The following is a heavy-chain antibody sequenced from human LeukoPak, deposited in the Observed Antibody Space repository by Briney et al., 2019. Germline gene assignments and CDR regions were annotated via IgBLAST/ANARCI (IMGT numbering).Heavy chain of an antibody. Sequence: ASVKVSCKASGYTFTSYAISWVRQAPGQGLEGMGWISAYNGNTNYAQKIQGRVTMSTDTSTSTAYMELRSLRSDDTAVYYCARSDRSGFYFDDYWGQGTLVTVSS. CDR3: ARSDRSGFYFDDY. CDR1: GYTFTSYA. J-gene: IGHJ4*02. D-gene: IGHD3-22*01. CDR2: ISAYNGNT. V-gene: IGHV1-18*01.